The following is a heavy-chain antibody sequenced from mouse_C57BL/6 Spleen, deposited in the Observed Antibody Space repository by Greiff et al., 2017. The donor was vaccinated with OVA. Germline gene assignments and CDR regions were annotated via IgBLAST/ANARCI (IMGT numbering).Heavy chain of an antibody. J-gene: IGHJ4*01. Sequence: VKLQESGPGLVQPSQSLSITCTVSGFSLTSYGVHWVRQSPGKGLEWLGVIWSGGSTDYNAAFISRLSISKDNSKSQVFFKMNSLQADDTAIYYCARNTNYGNYGYYAMDYWGQGTSVTVSS. CDR3: ARNTNYGNYGYYAMDY. CDR2: IWSGGST. V-gene: IGHV2-2*01. D-gene: IGHD2-1*01. CDR1: GFSLTSYG.